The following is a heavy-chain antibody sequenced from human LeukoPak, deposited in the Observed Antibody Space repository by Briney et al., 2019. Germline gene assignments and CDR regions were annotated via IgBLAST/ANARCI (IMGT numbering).Heavy chain of an antibody. Sequence: PGGSLRLSCAASGFTFSSYSMNWVRQAPGKGLEWVSSIRGNGENINYADSVKGRFTISRDSARYSLYLHMTSLRGEDTAVYYCAKDRSSTTSCSNYWGQGTLVTVSS. D-gene: IGHD2-2*01. V-gene: IGHV3-21*01. CDR3: AKDRSSTTSCSNY. J-gene: IGHJ4*02. CDR1: GFTFSSYS. CDR2: IRGNGENI.